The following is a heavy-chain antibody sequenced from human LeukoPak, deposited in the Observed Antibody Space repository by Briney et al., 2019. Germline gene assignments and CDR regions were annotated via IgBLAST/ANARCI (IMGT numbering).Heavy chain of an antibody. V-gene: IGHV1-2*02. CDR1: GYTFTGYY. CDR3: ARDAIEYCSSTSCSGSYYYYMDV. J-gene: IGHJ6*03. Sequence: ASVKVSCKASGYTFTGYYMHWVRQAPGQGLEWMGWINPNSGGTNYAQKFQGRVTMTRDTSISTAYMELSRLRSDDTAVYYCARDAIEYCSSTSCSGSYYYYMDVWGKGTTVTVS. CDR2: INPNSGGT. D-gene: IGHD2-2*01.